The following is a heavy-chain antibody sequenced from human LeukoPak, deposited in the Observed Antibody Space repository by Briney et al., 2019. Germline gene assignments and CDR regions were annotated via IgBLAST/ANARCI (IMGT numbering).Heavy chain of an antibody. V-gene: IGHV1-46*01. J-gene: IGHJ4*02. CDR2: INPSGGST. D-gene: IGHD2-21*02. CDR3: ARVSRCGGDCYSFDY. Sequence: ASVKVSCKASGYTFTSYYMHWVRQAPGQGLEWMGIINPSGGSTSYAQKFQGRVTMTRDTSTSTVYMELSSLRSEDTAVYYCARVSRCGGDCYSFDYWGQGTLVTVSS. CDR1: GYTFTSYY.